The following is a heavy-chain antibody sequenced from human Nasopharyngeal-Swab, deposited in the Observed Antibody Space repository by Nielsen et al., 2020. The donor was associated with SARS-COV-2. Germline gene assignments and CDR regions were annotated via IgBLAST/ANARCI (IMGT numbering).Heavy chain of an antibody. CDR1: GFTFSSYA. CDR3: AKAPYLRGLDV. Sequence: GESLKISCAASGFTFSSYAMSWGRQAPGKGLEWVSIISGSGDTTYYADSVKDRFTISRDNSKNTLYMQTNSLRVDDTAVYYCAKAPYLRGLDVWGQGTTVTVSS. D-gene: IGHD2-21*01. V-gene: IGHV3-23*01. CDR2: ISGSGDTT. J-gene: IGHJ6*02.